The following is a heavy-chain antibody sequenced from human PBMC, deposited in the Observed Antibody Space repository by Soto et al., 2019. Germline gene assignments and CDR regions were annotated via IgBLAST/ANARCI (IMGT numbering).Heavy chain of an antibody. CDR1: GYTFSSYG. CDR2: ISAYNGHT. V-gene: IGHV1-18*01. D-gene: IGHD3-10*01. Sequence: QVPLVQSGAEVKKPGASVKVSCKASGYTFSSYGINWVRQAPGQGLEWMGWISAYNGHTNYAQKVQGRVTMTTDTSTSTAYMELRSLRSDDTAVYYCARDKGDGSGSYYGYWGQGTLVTVSS. CDR3: ARDKGDGSGSYYGY. J-gene: IGHJ4*02.